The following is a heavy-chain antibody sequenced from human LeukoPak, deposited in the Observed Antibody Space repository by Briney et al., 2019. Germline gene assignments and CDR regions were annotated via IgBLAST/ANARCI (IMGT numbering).Heavy chain of an antibody. CDR2: IYYSGST. V-gene: IGHV4-59*12. CDR3: ARVWGSYRPLYYFDY. D-gene: IGHD3-16*02. CDR1: GGSISSYY. Sequence: SETLSLTCTVSGGSISSYYWSWIRQPPGKGLEWIGYIYYSGSTNYNPSLKSRVTISVDTSKNQFSLKLSSVTAADTAVYYCARVWGSYRPLYYFDYWGQGTLVTVSS. J-gene: IGHJ4*02.